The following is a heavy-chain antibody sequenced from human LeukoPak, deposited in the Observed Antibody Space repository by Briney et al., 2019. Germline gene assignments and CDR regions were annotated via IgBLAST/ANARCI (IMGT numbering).Heavy chain of an antibody. CDR3: TGSFGELTFFDY. CDR2: IRSKAYGGTT. CDR1: GFTFSDYY. Sequence: GGSLRLSCAASGFTFSDYYMSWIRQAPGKGLEWVGFIRSKAYGGTTENAASVKGRFTISRDDSKSIAYLQMNSLKTEDTAVYYCTGSFGELTFFDYWGLGTLVTVSS. J-gene: IGHJ4*02. V-gene: IGHV3-49*03. D-gene: IGHD3-10*01.